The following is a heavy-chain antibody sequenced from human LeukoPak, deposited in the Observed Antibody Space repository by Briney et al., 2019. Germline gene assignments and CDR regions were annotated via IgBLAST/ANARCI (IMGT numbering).Heavy chain of an antibody. D-gene: IGHD2-15*01. CDR1: GFTFDDYA. J-gene: IGHJ4*02. V-gene: IGHV3-9*01. CDR3: AKDFRYCSGGSCYSGGYFDY. CDR2: ISWNSGSI. Sequence: GGSLRLSCAASGFTFDDYAMHWVRQAPGRGLEWVSGISWNSGSIGYADSVKGRFTISRDNAKNSLYLQMNSLRAEDTALYYCAKDFRYCSGGSCYSGGYFDYWGQGTLVTVSS.